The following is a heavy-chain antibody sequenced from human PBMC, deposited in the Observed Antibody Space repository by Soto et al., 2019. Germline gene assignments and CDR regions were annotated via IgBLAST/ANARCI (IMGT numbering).Heavy chain of an antibody. V-gene: IGHV3-7*03. CDR2: INQDGSQK. J-gene: IGHJ4*02. CDR3: ARIYCSSSSCYIDF. CDR1: GFTLSNYW. D-gene: IGHD2-2*02. Sequence: GGSLRLSCAASGFTLSNYWMSWARQAPGKGLEWVANINQDGSQKFYLDSVEGRFTISRDNARNSLYLQMNSLRAEDTAIYYCARIYCSSSSCYIDFWGQGILVTVSS.